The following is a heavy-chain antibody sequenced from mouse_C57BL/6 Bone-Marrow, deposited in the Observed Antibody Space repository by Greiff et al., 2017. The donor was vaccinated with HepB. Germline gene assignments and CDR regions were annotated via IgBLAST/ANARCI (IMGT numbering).Heavy chain of an antibody. CDR3: ARPDSPDY. J-gene: IGHJ2*01. D-gene: IGHD2-12*01. CDR2: ISSGSSTI. V-gene: IGHV5-17*01. CDR1: GFTFSDYG. Sequence: EVQLQESGGGLVKPGGSLKLSCAASGFTFSDYGMHWVRQAPEKGLEWVAYISSGSSTIYYADTVKGRFTISRDNAKNTLFLQMTSLRSEDTAMYYCARPDSPDYWGQGPTLTVSS.